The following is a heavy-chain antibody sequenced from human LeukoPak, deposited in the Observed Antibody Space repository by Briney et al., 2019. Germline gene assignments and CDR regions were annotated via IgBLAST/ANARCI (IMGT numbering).Heavy chain of an antibody. Sequence: GGSLRLSCAASGFIFSAYAMSWVRQTPGQGLEWISVIGTGGETHYAESVRGRFTISRSNFKNTLYLQMNSLRAEDTAVYYCAKRVTVTTKYFDSWGQGTLVTVSS. CDR3: AKRVTVTTKYFDS. J-gene: IGHJ4*02. D-gene: IGHD4-17*01. CDR2: IGTGGET. CDR1: GFIFSAYA. V-gene: IGHV3-23*01.